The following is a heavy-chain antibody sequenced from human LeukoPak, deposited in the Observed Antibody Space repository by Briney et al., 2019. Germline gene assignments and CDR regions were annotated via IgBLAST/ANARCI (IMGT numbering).Heavy chain of an antibody. CDR3: ARAWFGESAYTFDY. CDR2: IYYSGST. D-gene: IGHD3-10*01. V-gene: IGHV4-59*01. J-gene: IGHJ4*02. Sequence: SETLSLTCTVSGGSISSYYWSWIWQPPGKGLEWIGYIYYSGSTNYNPSLKSRVTISVDTSRNQFSLNLSSVTAADTAVYYCARAWFGESAYTFDYWGQGTLVTVSS. CDR1: GGSISSYY.